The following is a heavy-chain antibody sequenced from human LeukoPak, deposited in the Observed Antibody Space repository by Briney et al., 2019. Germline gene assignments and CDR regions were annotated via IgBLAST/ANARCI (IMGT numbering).Heavy chain of an antibody. Sequence: GSVKVSRKASGYTFTSYGISWVRQAPGQGLEWMGRISAYNGNTNYAQKLQGRVTMTTDTSTSTAYMELRSLRSDDTAVYYCGRGVGADDYYMDVWGKGTTVTVSS. D-gene: IGHD1-26*01. V-gene: IGHV1-18*01. J-gene: IGHJ6*03. CDR1: GYTFTSYG. CDR2: ISAYNGNT. CDR3: GRGVGADDYYMDV.